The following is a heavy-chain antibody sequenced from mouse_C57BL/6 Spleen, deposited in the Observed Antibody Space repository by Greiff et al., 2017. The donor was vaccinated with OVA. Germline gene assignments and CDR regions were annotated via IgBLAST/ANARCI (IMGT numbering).Heavy chain of an antibody. J-gene: IGHJ2*01. V-gene: IGHV1-50*01. CDR2: IDPSDSYS. CDR1: GYTFTSYW. Sequence: VQLQQSGAELVKPGASVKLSCKASGYTFTSYWMQWVKQRPGQGLEWIGEIDPSDSYSNYNQKFKGKATLTVDKSSSTAYMQLSSLTSEDSADDYCARGQPDGDDWGKGTTLTVSS. CDR3: ARGQPDGDD.